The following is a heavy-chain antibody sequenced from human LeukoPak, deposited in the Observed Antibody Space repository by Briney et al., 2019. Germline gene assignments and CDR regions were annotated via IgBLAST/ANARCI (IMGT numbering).Heavy chain of an antibody. CDR3: AREYYDILTGYYNDY. Sequence: GASVKVSCKASGGTFSSYAISWVRHAPAQGLEWMGGIIPIFGTANYAQKFQGRVTITADESTSTAYMELSSLRSEDTAVYYCAREYYDILTGYYNDYWGQGTLVTVSS. D-gene: IGHD3-9*01. CDR1: GGTFSSYA. J-gene: IGHJ4*02. CDR2: IIPIFGTA. V-gene: IGHV1-69*01.